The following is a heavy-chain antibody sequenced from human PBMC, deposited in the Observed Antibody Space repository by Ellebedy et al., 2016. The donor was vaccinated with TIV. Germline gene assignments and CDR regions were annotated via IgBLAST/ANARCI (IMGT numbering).Heavy chain of an antibody. J-gene: IGHJ6*02. V-gene: IGHV1-2*02. CDR1: GYTFTGYY. D-gene: IGHD2-2*01. CDR3: ARECSSTSCYAPDYYYYYGMDV. CDR2: INPNSGGT. Sequence: ASVKVSCKASGYTFTGYYMHWVRQAPGQGLEWMGWINPNSGGTNYAQKFQGRATLNRDTSISTAYMELSRLRSDDTAVYYCARECSSTSCYAPDYYYYYGMDVWGQGTTVTVSS.